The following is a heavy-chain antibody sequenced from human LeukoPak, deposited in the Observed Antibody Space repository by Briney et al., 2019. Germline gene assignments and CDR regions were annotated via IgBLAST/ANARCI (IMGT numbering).Heavy chain of an antibody. D-gene: IGHD6-19*01. CDR3: ARGGASGWYGDWFDP. CDR2: INHSGST. V-gene: IGHV4-34*01. Sequence: KPSDTLSLTGAVYGGSFSGYYWSWIHQPPGKGLEWIGEINHSGSTNYNPSLKSRVTISVDTSKNQFSLKLSSVTAADTAVYYCARGGASGWYGDWFDPWGQGTLVTVSS. J-gene: IGHJ5*02. CDR1: GGSFSGYY.